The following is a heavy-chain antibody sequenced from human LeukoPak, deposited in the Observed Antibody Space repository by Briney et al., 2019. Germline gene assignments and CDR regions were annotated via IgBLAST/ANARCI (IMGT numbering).Heavy chain of an antibody. V-gene: IGHV4-59*01. Sequence: SETLSLTCTVSGGSITGYYWSWIRQPPGKGLEWIGYIYYSGSANYNPSLKSRVTISVDTSKNQFSLKLSSVTAADTAVYYCARATKRQLLGAFDIWGQGTMVTVSS. CDR1: GGSITGYY. CDR2: IYYSGSA. D-gene: IGHD1-1*01. J-gene: IGHJ3*02. CDR3: ARATKRQLLGAFDI.